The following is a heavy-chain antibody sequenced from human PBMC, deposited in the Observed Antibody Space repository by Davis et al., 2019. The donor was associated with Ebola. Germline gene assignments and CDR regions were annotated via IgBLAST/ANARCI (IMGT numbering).Heavy chain of an antibody. J-gene: IGHJ4*02. CDR2: IKSDGSHI. CDR1: GFTFSNSW. V-gene: IGHV3-7*01. D-gene: IGHD4-23*01. Sequence: GESLKISCVASGFTFSNSWMSWVRQSPGKGLEWVANIKSDGSHIYYVDSVKGRFTISRDNAKNSLYLQMNSLRAEDTAVYYCARYRWLSYWGQGTLVTVSS. CDR3: ARYRWLSY.